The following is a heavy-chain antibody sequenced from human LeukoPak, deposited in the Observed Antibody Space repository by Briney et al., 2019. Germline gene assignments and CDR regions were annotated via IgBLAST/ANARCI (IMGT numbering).Heavy chain of an antibody. CDR2: SSSSRTYT. CDR3: ARMTFDTSGYYCDL. J-gene: IGHJ5*02. V-gene: IGHV3-11*03. D-gene: IGHD3-22*01. CDR1: GFTFSDYY. Sequence: PGGSLRLSCAASGFTFSDYYMSWIRQAPGKGLGWVSYSSSSRTYTNYADSVKGRFTISRDNANNSVYLQMSSLRAEDTALYYCARMTFDTSGYYCDLWGQGALVTVSS.